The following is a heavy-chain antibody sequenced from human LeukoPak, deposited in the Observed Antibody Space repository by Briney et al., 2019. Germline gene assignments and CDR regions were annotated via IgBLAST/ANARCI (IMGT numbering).Heavy chain of an antibody. CDR3: ARDQEAPGFYFDY. CDR1: GFTFSNYW. V-gene: IGHV3-74*01. J-gene: IGHJ4*02. D-gene: IGHD1-14*01. Sequence: GGSLRLSCAASGFTFSNYWMHWVRQTPEKGLVWVSRINRDGSSTNYADSVKGRFTLSRDNAKNTLYLQMDSLRADDTAVYYCARDQEAPGFYFDYWGQGNLVTVSS. CDR2: INRDGSST.